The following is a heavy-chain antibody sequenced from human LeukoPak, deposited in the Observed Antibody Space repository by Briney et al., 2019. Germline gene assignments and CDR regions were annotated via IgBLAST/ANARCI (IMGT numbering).Heavy chain of an antibody. Sequence: GSLRLSCAASGFTFSDYYMSWIRQAPGEGLEWVSYISSSGSTIYYADSVKGRFTISRDNAENSLYLQMNSLRAEDTAVYYCARDAGFDYYDSSGCIPHWGQGTLVTVSS. CDR3: ARDAGFDYYDSSGCIPH. J-gene: IGHJ4*02. D-gene: IGHD3-22*01. CDR1: GFTFSDYY. CDR2: ISSSGSTI. V-gene: IGHV3-11*01.